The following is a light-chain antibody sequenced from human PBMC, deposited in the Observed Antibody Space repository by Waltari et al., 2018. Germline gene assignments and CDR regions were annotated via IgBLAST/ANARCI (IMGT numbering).Light chain of an antibody. CDR3: QQYYTHPIT. V-gene: IGKV4-1*01. J-gene: IGKJ5*01. CDR2: WAS. CDR1: QSLLYDANNRDY. Sequence: DIIMTQSPDSLAVSLGERATLNCKSNQSLLYDANNRDYLAWFHQKPGQPPTFLIYWASTRESGVPDRFSGSWSGTDFTLTITSLQAEDVGVYYCQQYYTHPITFGQGTRLEI.